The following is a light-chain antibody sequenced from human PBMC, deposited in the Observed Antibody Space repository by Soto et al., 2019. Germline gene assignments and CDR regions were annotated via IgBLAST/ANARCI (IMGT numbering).Light chain of an antibody. CDR3: SSYTTSSSWV. J-gene: IGLJ3*02. CDR1: SSDVGGYDY. CDR2: EVS. V-gene: IGLV2-14*01. Sequence: QSALTQPASVSGSPGQSITISCTGTSSDVGGYDYVSWYQQHPGKAPKLMIYEVSNGPSGVSNRFSGSKSGNTASLTISGLQAEDEADYYCSSYTTSSSWVFGGRTKLTVL.